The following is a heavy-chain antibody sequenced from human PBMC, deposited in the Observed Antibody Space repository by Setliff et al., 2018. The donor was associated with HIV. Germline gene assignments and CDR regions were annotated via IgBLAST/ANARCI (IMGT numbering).Heavy chain of an antibody. Sequence: SETLSLTCTVSGGSISSGDYYWSWIRQPPGKGLDWIGYIYYSGSTYYNPSLMSRVTISLDTSKNQFSLKLSSVAAADTAVYYCAAGLWFGEFSLWQYWHFDLWGRGTLGTVSS. CDR2: IYYSGST. D-gene: IGHD3-10*01. CDR1: GGSISSGDYY. J-gene: IGHJ2*01. V-gene: IGHV4-30-4*08. CDR3: AAGLWFGEFSLWQYWHFDL.